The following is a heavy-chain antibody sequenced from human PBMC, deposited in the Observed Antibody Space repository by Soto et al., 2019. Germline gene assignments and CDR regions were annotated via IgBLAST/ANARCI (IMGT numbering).Heavy chain of an antibody. J-gene: IGHJ4*02. D-gene: IGHD3-3*01. CDR1: GFTFSSYA. CDR2: ISYDGSNK. Sequence: GGSLRLSCAASGFTFSSYAMHWVRQAPGKGLEWVAVISYDGSNKYYADSVKGRFTISRDNSKNKLYLQMNSLRAEDTAVYYCARSAGRGDFWIDYWGQGTLVTVSS. V-gene: IGHV3-30-3*01. CDR3: ARSAGRGDFWIDY.